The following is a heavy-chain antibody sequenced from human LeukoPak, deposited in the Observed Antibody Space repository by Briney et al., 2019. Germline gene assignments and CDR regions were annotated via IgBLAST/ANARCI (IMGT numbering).Heavy chain of an antibody. D-gene: IGHD1-26*01. CDR3: ARGIVGANGAFDI. J-gene: IGHJ3*02. Sequence: GGSLRLSCAASGFTFSSYGMHWVRQAPGKGLEWVAVISYDGSNKYYADSVKGRFTISRDNSKNTLYLQMNSLRAEDTAVYYCARGIVGANGAFDIWGQGTMVTVSS. CDR1: GFTFSSYG. CDR2: ISYDGSNK. V-gene: IGHV3-30*19.